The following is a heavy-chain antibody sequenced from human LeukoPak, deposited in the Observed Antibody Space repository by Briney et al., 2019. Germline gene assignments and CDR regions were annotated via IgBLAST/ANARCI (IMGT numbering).Heavy chain of an antibody. CDR2: IIPIFGTA. CDR3: ASRITTVTTWVAFDI. J-gene: IGHJ3*02. V-gene: IGHV1-69*05. Sequence: GASVKVSCKASGGTFSSYAISWVRQAPGQGLEWMGGIIPIFGTANYAPKFQGRVTITTDESTSTAYMELSSLRSEDTAVYYCASRITTVTTWVAFDIWGQGTMVTVSS. D-gene: IGHD4-17*01. CDR1: GGTFSSYA.